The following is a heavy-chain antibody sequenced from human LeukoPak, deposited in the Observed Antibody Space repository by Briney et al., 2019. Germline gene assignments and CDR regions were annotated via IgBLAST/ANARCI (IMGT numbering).Heavy chain of an antibody. CDR2: IIPILGIA. D-gene: IGHD6-13*01. J-gene: IGHJ5*02. V-gene: IGHV1-69*04. CDR1: GGTFSSYA. Sequence: SVKVSCKASGGTFSSYAISWVRQAPGQGLEWMGRIIPILGIANYAQKFQGRVTITADKSTSTAYVELSSLRSEDTAVYYCARRAAAGTDWFDPWGQGTLVTVSS. CDR3: ARRAAAGTDWFDP.